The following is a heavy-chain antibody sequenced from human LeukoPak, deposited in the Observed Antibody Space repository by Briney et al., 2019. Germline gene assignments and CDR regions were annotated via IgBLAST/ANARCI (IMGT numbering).Heavy chain of an antibody. V-gene: IGHV1-8*03. D-gene: IGHD1-1*01. CDR3: AREVDEINDGSNWFDP. J-gene: IGHJ5*02. CDR2: MNPNSGNT. Sequence: ASVKVSCKASGYTFTSYDINWVRQATGQGLEWMGWMNPNSGNTGYAQKFQGRVTITRNTSISTAYMELSSLRSGDTAVYYCAREVDEINDGSNWFDPWGQGTLVTVSS. CDR1: GYTFTSYD.